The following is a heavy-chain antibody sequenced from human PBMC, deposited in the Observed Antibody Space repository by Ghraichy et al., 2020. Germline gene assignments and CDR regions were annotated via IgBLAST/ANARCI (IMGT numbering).Heavy chain of an antibody. J-gene: IGHJ6*03. CDR1: GFTFSSYA. D-gene: IGHD6-25*01. Sequence: GGSLRLSCAASGFTFSSYAVSWVRQAPGKGLEWVSAISGSGGSTYYADSMKGRFTISRDNSKNTLYLQMNSLRAEDTAVYYCAKDKYTSDYSYYYMDVWGKGTTVTVSS. V-gene: IGHV3-23*01. CDR3: AKDKYTSDYSYYYMDV. CDR2: ISGSGGST.